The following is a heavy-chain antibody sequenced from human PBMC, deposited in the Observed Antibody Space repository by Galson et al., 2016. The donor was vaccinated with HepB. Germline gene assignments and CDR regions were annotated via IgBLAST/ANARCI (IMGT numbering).Heavy chain of an antibody. CDR2: IWYDGRNK. V-gene: IGHV3-33*01. J-gene: IGHJ6*03. D-gene: IGHD1-7*01. CDR1: GFIFSSYG. Sequence: SLRLSCAASGFIFSSYGMHWVRQAPGKGLEWVAVIWYDGRNKYYADSVKGRFTISRDNSKNTLYLQMNSLRAEDTAVYYCARDWLELRHYYYMDVWGKGTTVTVSS. CDR3: ARDWLELRHYYYMDV.